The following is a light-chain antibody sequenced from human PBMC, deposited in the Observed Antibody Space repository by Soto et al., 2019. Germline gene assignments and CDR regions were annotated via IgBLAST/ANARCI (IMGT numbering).Light chain of an antibody. Sequence: QSVLTQPPSVSAAPGQKVTISCSGSSSHIGNNYVSWYQQLPGTAPKLLIYDNNKRPSGIPDRFSGSKSGTSGTLDITGLQTGDEADYYCATWDGSLPGEVFGGGTKLTVL. CDR2: DNN. V-gene: IGLV1-51*01. CDR1: SSHIGNNY. CDR3: ATWDGSLPGEV. J-gene: IGLJ2*01.